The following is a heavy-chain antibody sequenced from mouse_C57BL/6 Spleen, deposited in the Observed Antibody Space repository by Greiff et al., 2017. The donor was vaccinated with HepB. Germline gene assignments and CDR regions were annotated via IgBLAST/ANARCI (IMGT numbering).Heavy chain of an antibody. CDR3: AVTTVVTPDYLDY. Sequence: VQLQQSGPELVKPGASVKISCKASGYAFSSSWMNWVKQRPGKGLEWIGRIYPGDGDTNYNGKFKGKATLTADKSSSTAYMQLSSLTSEDSAVYFYAVTTVVTPDYLDYWGQGTTLTVSS. CDR1: GYAFSSSW. CDR2: IYPGDGDT. J-gene: IGHJ2*01. V-gene: IGHV1-82*01. D-gene: IGHD1-1*01.